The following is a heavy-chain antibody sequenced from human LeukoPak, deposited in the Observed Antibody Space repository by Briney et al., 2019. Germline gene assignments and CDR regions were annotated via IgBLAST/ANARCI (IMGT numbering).Heavy chain of an antibody. CDR3: AKVDILGYYYGSGSEIPDY. Sequence: RSGGSLRLSCAASGFTFSSYAMSWVRQAPGKGLEWVSAISGSGGSTYYADSVKGRFTISRDNSKNTLYLQMNSLRAEDTAVYYCAKVDILGYYYGSGSEIPDYWGQGTLVTVSS. J-gene: IGHJ4*02. CDR2: ISGSGGST. CDR1: GFTFSSYA. V-gene: IGHV3-23*01. D-gene: IGHD3-10*01.